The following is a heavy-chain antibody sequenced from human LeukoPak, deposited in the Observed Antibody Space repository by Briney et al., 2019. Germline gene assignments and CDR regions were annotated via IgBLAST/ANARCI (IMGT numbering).Heavy chain of an antibody. Sequence: GGSLRLSCAASGFTFSNYAMSWVRQAPGKGLEWVSGISGRDDNTYYADSVKGRFTISRDDSKNTLYLQMNSLRAEDTAVYYCARAGSIRFDYWGQGTLVTVSS. CDR1: GFTFSNYA. V-gene: IGHV3-23*01. D-gene: IGHD1-26*01. J-gene: IGHJ4*02. CDR3: ARAGSIRFDY. CDR2: ISGRDDNT.